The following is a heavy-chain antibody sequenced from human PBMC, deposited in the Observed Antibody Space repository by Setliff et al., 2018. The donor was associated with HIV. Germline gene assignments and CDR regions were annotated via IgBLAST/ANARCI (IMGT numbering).Heavy chain of an antibody. CDR3: TNRGGSGTNVGNWFDP. CDR1: GDNFNNVA. V-gene: IGHV1-69*13. D-gene: IGHD3-10*01. Sequence: SVKVSCKASGDNFNNVAFNWVRQAPGQGLEWMGGILPIFGATDYAQKFQGRLTLTAVQSENSVYMELSSLRSDDTAVYYCTNRGGSGTNVGNWFDPWGQGTLVTAPQ. J-gene: IGHJ5*02. CDR2: ILPIFGAT.